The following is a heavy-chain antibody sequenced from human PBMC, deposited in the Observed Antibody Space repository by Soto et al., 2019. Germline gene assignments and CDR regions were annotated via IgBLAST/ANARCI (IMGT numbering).Heavy chain of an antibody. CDR1: GYTFTSYA. CDR2: INAGNGTT. CDR3: AREDPTPIDD. V-gene: IGHV1-3*01. Sequence: QVQLVQSGAEVKKPGASVKVSCKASGYTFTSYAMHWVRQAPGQRLEWMGWINAGNGTTKYSQKFPGRVTITTDTTATTANTELSRLRSDVTTVYYGAREDPTPIDDWGQGTLVTVSS. J-gene: IGHJ4*02.